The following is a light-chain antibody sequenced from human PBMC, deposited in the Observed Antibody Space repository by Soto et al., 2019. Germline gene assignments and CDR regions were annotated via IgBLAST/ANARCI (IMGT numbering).Light chain of an antibody. CDR1: QSISAW. CDR3: QKYSSAST. CDR2: AAS. V-gene: IGKV1-27*01. Sequence: DIQMTQSPSTLSASVGDRVSINCRASQSISAWLAWYQQKPGKVPKLLIYAASTLQSGVPSRFSGSGSGTDFTLTISSLQPEDVASYYCQKYSSASTFGGGTKVDIK. J-gene: IGKJ4*01.